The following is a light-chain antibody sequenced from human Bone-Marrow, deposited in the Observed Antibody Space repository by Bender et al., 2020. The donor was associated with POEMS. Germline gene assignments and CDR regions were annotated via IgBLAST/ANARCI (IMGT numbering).Light chain of an antibody. Sequence: QSALTQPASVSGSPGQSITISCTGTSSDVGSYNLVSWYQQHPGKAPKLMIYEASERPSGVSNRFSGSKSGNTASLTIAGLQAEDEADYYCCSYAGRWVFGGGTKLTVL. CDR1: SSDVGSYNL. CDR3: CSYAGRWV. CDR2: EAS. J-gene: IGLJ3*02. V-gene: IGLV2-23*01.